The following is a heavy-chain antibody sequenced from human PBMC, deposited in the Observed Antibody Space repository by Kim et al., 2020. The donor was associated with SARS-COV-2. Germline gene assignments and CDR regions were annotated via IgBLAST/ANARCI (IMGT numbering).Heavy chain of an antibody. V-gene: IGHV4-39*01. J-gene: IGHJ4*02. D-gene: IGHD6-13*01. CDR3: ARHGYGHSGFDY. Sequence: SETLSLTCTVSGGSISSSSYYWGWIRQPPGKGLEWIGSIYYSGSTYYNPSLKSRVTISVDTSKNQFSLKLSSVTAADTAVYYCARHGYGHSGFDYWGQGTLVTVSS. CDR1: GGSISSSSYY. CDR2: IYYSGST.